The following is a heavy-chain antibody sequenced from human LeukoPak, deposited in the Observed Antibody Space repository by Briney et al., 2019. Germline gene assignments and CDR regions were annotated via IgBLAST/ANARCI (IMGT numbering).Heavy chain of an antibody. V-gene: IGHV3-33*01. CDR3: ARDSAPYCGGDCYFDY. D-gene: IGHD2-21*02. Sequence: PGGSLRLSCAASGFTFSRFGMHWVRQAPGEGLEWEAVIWFDGGSTYYADSVKGRFTISRDNSKNMLYLQMNSLRVEDTGVYFCARDSAPYCGGDCYFDYWGHGTLVTVSS. CDR1: GFTFSRFG. CDR2: IWFDGGST. J-gene: IGHJ4*01.